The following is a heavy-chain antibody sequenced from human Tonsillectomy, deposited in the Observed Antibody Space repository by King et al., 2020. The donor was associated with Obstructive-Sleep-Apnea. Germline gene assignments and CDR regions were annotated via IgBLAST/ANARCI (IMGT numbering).Heavy chain of an antibody. J-gene: IGHJ6*02. CDR3: VKGDYGSGQSGGDV. D-gene: IGHD3-10*01. CDR2: ISWNSGTI. CDR1: GFTFDDYA. V-gene: IGHV3-9*01. Sequence: VQLVESGGGLVQPGRSLRLSCAVSGFTFDDYAMHWVRQAPGKGLEWVSGISWNSGTIGYVDSVKGRFTISRDNAKNSLYRQMNSLRAEDTALYYCVKGDYGSGQSGGDVWGQGTTVTVSS.